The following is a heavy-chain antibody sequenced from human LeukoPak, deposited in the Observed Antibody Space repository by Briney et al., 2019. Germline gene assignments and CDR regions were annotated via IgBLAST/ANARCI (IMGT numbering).Heavy chain of an antibody. CDR3: ARDSGDSSGWYPDDY. CDR1: GYTFTSYA. D-gene: IGHD6-19*01. CDR2: INAGNGNT. J-gene: IGHJ4*02. Sequence: GASVKVSCKASGYTFTSYAMHWVRQAPGQRLEWMGWINAGNGNTKYSQKFQGRVTITRDTSASTAYMELSSLRSEDTAVYYCARDSGDSSGWYPDDYWGQGTLVTVSS. V-gene: IGHV1-3*01.